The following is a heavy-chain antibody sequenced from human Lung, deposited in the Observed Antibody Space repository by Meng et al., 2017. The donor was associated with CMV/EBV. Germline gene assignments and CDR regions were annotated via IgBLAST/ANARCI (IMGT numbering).Heavy chain of an antibody. J-gene: IGHJ4*02. CDR1: GFTFSSYA. CDR3: AKVRGYCSSTSCSPLHY. V-gene: IGHV3-23*03. Sequence: GESXKISXAASGFTFSSYAMSWVRQAPGKGLEWVSVIYSGGSSTYYADSVKGRFTISRDNSKNTLYLQMNSLRAEDTAVYYCAKVRGYCSSTSCSPLHYWGQGTXVTVSS. CDR2: IYSGGSST. D-gene: IGHD2-2*01.